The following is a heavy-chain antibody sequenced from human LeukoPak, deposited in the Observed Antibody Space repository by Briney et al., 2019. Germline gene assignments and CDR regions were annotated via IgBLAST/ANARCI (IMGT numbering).Heavy chain of an antibody. Sequence: PSETLSLTCTVSGCSISSYYWSRIRQPPGKGLEWIGYIFDSGDTNYNPSLRSRVSISLDTSQNQFSLRLISVTAADTAVYYCARLRIEYYYDTRGSSLFYYWGQGTLVTVSS. CDR3: ARLRIEYYYDTRGSSLFYY. V-gene: IGHV4-59*08. J-gene: IGHJ4*02. CDR1: GCSISSYY. D-gene: IGHD3-22*01. CDR2: IFDSGDT.